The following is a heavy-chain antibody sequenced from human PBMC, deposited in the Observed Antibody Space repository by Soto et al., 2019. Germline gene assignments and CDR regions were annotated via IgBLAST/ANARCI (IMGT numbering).Heavy chain of an antibody. J-gene: IGHJ4*02. D-gene: IGHD4-17*01. V-gene: IGHV4-39*01. CDR3: ARRAYYGDYVGGTYYFDY. Sequence: KPSETLSLTCTVSGGSISSSSYYWGWIRQPPGKGLEWIGSIYYSGSTYYNPSLKSRVTISVDTSKNQFSLKLSSVTAADTAVYYCARRAYYGDYVGGTYYFDYWGQGTLVTVSS. CDR1: GGSISSSSYY. CDR2: IYYSGST.